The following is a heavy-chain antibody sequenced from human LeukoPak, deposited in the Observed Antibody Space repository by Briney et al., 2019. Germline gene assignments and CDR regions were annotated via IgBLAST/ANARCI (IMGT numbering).Heavy chain of an antibody. V-gene: IGHV4-34*01. Sequence: SETLSLTCAVYGGSFSGYYWSWIRQPPGKGLEWIGEINHSGSTNYNPSLKSRVTISVDTSKNQFSLKLSSVTAADTAVYYCASLISPGWFDPWSQGTLVTVSS. CDR2: INHSGST. J-gene: IGHJ5*02. CDR3: ASLISPGWFDP. CDR1: GGSFSGYY.